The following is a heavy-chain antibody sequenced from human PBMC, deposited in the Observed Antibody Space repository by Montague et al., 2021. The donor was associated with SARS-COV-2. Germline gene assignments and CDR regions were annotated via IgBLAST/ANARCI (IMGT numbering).Heavy chain of an antibody. Sequence: SETLSLTCTVSGGSISSYYWSWIRHPPRKGLEWIGDIYNSRSTNSNPSLTSRVTISVDTSKNQFSLRLSSVSAADTAVCYCAWGFDYWGQGALVTVSS. D-gene: IGHD3-16*01. CDR1: GGSISSYY. J-gene: IGHJ4*02. V-gene: IGHV4-59*08. CDR3: AWGFDY. CDR2: IYNSRST.